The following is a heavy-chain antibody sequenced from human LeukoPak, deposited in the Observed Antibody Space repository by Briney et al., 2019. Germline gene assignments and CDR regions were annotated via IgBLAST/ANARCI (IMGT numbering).Heavy chain of an antibody. V-gene: IGHV3-15*01. CDR3: TGLTYGGVIVFDY. CDR1: GFTFSNAW. D-gene: IGHD3-16*02. Sequence: SGGSLRLSCAASGFTFSNAWMSWVRQAPGKGLEWVGRIKSKTERGTIDYAAPVEGRFTISRDDSKNTLYLQLSSLKTEDTGVYYCTGLTYGGVIVFDYWGQGTLVTVSS. CDR2: IKSKTERGTI. J-gene: IGHJ4*02.